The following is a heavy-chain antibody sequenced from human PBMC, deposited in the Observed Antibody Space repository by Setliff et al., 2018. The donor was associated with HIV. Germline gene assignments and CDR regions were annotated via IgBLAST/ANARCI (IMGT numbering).Heavy chain of an antibody. Sequence: SETLSLTCAVYGGSLSGYYWSWIRQPPGKGLEWIGEINHSGSTNYNPSLKSRVTISVDTSKNQFSLKLSSVTAADTAVYYCARASSRLNCSGGSCYRAPYAFDIWGQGTMVTVSS. J-gene: IGHJ3*02. V-gene: IGHV4-34*01. D-gene: IGHD2-15*01. CDR1: GGSLSGYY. CDR3: ARASSRLNCSGGSCYRAPYAFDI. CDR2: INHSGST.